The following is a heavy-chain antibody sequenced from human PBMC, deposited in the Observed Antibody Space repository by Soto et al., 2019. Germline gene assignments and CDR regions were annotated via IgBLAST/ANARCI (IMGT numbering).Heavy chain of an antibody. Sequence: EVQLVESGGGLVQPGRSLRLSCAASGFTFDDYAMHWVRQAPGKGLEWVSGFSWNSNSIGYADSVKGRFTISRDNAKNSLYLQMNSLRAEDTALYYCAKARRRGYSGYEVDYWGQGTLVTVSS. J-gene: IGHJ4*02. CDR3: AKARRRGYSGYEVDY. CDR1: GFTFDDYA. V-gene: IGHV3-9*01. D-gene: IGHD5-12*01. CDR2: FSWNSNSI.